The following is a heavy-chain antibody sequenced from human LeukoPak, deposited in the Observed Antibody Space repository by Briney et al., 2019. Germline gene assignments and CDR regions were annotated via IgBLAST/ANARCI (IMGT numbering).Heavy chain of an antibody. CDR2: ISAYNGNT. D-gene: IGHD2-8*01. CDR3: ARGSCTNGVCYFFDY. CDR1: GYTFTSYG. Sequence: VASVKVSCKASGYTFTSYGISWVRQAPGQGLEWMGWISAYNGNTNYAQKLQGRVTMTTDTSTSTAYMELRSLRSDDTAVYYCARGSCTNGVCYFFDYWGQGTLVTVSS. V-gene: IGHV1-18*01. J-gene: IGHJ4*02.